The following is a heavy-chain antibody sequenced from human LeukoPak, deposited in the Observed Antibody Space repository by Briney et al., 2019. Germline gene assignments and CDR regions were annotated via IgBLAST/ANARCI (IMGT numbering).Heavy chain of an antibody. V-gene: IGHV1-69*01. D-gene: IGHD4-17*01. Sequence: SVKVSCKASGGSFSSYAISWVRQAPGQGLEWVGGIIPIFGTANYAQKFQGRVTITADESTSTAYMERSSLRSEDTAVYYCAREPHDYGDYTLGYWGQGTLVTVSS. J-gene: IGHJ4*02. CDR1: GGSFSSYA. CDR3: AREPHDYGDYTLGY. CDR2: IIPIFGTA.